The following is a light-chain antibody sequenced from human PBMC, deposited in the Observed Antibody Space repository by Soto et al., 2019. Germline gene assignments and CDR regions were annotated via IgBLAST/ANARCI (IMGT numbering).Light chain of an antibody. CDR1: QSISDT. J-gene: IGKJ1*01. Sequence: EIVMTQSPATLSVSPGGRATLSCRASQSISDTLAWYQQKPGQAPRLLIHGASTRATGFPARFSGSGSGTDFTLTISSLQSEDFAVEYCQQYNNWPWTFGQGTKVESK. V-gene: IGKV3-15*01. CDR2: GAS. CDR3: QQYNNWPWT.